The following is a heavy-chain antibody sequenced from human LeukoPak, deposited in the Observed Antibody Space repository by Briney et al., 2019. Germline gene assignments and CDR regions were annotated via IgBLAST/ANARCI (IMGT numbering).Heavy chain of an antibody. CDR1: GGSISSSSYY. J-gene: IGHJ4*02. Sequence: SETLSLTCTVSGGSISSSSYYWGWIRQPPGKGLEWIGSIYYSGSTYYNPPLKSRVTMSVDTSKNQFSLKLSSVTAADTAVYYCARRSSGATRYYFDYWGQGTLVTVSS. CDR2: IYYSGST. CDR3: ARRSSGATRYYFDY. D-gene: IGHD1-26*01. V-gene: IGHV4-39*01.